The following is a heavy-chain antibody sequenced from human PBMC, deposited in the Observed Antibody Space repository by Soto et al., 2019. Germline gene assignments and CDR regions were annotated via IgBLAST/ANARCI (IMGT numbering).Heavy chain of an antibody. CDR3: AIWTDYSSSSIYLDV. CDR2: FDPEDGET. CDR1: GYTLTELS. Sequence: ASVKVSCKVSGYTLTELSMHWVRQAPGKGLEWMGGFDPEDGETIYAQKFQGRVTMTEDTSTDTAYMELSRLISDVMSVYFCAIWTDYSSSSIYLDVWGEGTSVLVSS. J-gene: IGHJ6*03. D-gene: IGHD6-6*01. V-gene: IGHV1-24*01.